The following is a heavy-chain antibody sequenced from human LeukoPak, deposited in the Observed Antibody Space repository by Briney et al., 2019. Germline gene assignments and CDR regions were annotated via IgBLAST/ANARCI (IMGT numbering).Heavy chain of an antibody. V-gene: IGHV3-9*01. J-gene: IGHJ4*02. D-gene: IGHD6-13*01. CDR2: ISWNSGSI. CDR1: GFTFDDYA. CDR3: AKAGPYSSSWYTPYFDY. Sequence: PGRSLRLSCAASGFTFDDYAMHWVRQAPGKGLEWVSGISWNSGSIGYADSVKGRFTISRDNAKNSLYLQMNSLRAEDTALYYCAKAGPYSSSWYTPYFDYWGRGTLVTVSS.